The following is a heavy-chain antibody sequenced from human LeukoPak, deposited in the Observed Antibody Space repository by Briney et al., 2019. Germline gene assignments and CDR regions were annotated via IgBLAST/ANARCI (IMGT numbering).Heavy chain of an antibody. CDR2: IYYSGSS. CDR3: ARADYYDSSSYGWFDP. CDR1: GGSISSGGYY. Sequence: SQTLSLTCNVSGGSISSGGYYWSWIRQHPGKGLEWIGYIYYSGSSYYNPSLKSRVTISVDTSKNQFSLKLSSVTAADTAVYYCARADYYDSSSYGWFDPWGQGTLVTVSS. J-gene: IGHJ5*02. V-gene: IGHV4-31*03. D-gene: IGHD3-22*01.